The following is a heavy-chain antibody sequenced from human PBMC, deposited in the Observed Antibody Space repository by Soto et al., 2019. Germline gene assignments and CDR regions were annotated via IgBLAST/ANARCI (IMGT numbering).Heavy chain of an antibody. Sequence: QVQLVQSGAEVKKPGASVMVSCKAPRYIFTAYFVHWVRQAPGQGLEWMGWINPNNGATHYGLSFQGRVTMTRDTSISTAYMELSSLRSDDTAVYYCASHDPGARFDPWGQGTLVIVSS. CDR1: RYIFTAYF. CDR3: ASHDPGARFDP. CDR2: INPNNGAT. J-gene: IGHJ5*02. D-gene: IGHD1-1*01. V-gene: IGHV1-2*02.